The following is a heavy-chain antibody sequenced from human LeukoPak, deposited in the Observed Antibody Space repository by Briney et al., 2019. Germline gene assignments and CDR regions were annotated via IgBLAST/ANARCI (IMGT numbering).Heavy chain of an antibody. D-gene: IGHD3-22*01. CDR3: ARRITMIVVVPTVWFDP. CDR2: INHSGST. Sequence: SETLSLTCAVYGGSFSGYYWSWIRQPPGKGLEWIGEINHSGSTNYNPSLKSRVTISVDTSKNQFSLKLSSVTAADTAVYYCARRITMIVVVPTVWFDPWGQGTLVTVSS. CDR1: GGSFSGYY. J-gene: IGHJ5*02. V-gene: IGHV4-34*01.